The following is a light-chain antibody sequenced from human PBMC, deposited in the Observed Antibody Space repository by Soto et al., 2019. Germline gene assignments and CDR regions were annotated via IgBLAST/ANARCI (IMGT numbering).Light chain of an antibody. CDR3: SSKTSSSSPFV. CDR1: TSDVGAYNY. V-gene: IGLV2-14*01. J-gene: IGLJ1*01. Sequence: SALTQPASVSGSPGQSITISCTGSTSDVGAYNYVSWYKHHPGQAPQLMIYEVSNRSSGVSNRFSGSKSGNTASLTISGLQADDEGDYYCSSKTSSSSPFVFGTGTKLTVL. CDR2: EVS.